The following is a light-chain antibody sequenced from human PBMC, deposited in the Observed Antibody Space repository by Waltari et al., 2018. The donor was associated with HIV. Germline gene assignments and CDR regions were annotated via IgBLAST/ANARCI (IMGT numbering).Light chain of an antibody. Sequence: QSALTQPASVSGSPGPSITISCPGTSSDVGRYNLVYWYQQHPGKAPKVMIYEGSKRPSGVSNRFSGSKSGNTASLTISGLQAEDEADYYCCSYTGSSTRRPYVFGTGTKVTVL. V-gene: IGLV2-23*01. CDR3: CSYTGSSTRRPYV. J-gene: IGLJ1*01. CDR1: SSDVGRYNL. CDR2: EGS.